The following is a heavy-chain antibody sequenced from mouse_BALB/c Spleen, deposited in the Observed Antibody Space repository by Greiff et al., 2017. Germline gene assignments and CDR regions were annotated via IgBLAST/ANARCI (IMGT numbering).Heavy chain of an antibody. Sequence: EVQLQQSGTVLARPGASVKMSCKASGYTFTSYWMHWVKQRPGQGLEWIGAIYPGNSDTSYNQKFKGKAKLTAVTSTSTAYMELSSLTNEDSAVYYCTRGNYGSRGGNYYAMDYWGQGTSVTVSS. D-gene: IGHD1-1*01. CDR1: GYTFTSYW. CDR2: IYPGNSDT. V-gene: IGHV1-5*01. J-gene: IGHJ4*01. CDR3: TRGNYGSRGGNYYAMDY.